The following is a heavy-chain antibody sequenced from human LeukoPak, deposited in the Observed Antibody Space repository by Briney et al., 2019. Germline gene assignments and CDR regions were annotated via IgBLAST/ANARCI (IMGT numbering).Heavy chain of an antibody. Sequence: EASVKVSCKASGYTFTSYGISWVRQAPGQGLEWMGWISAYNGNTNYAQKLQGRVTMTTDTSTSTAHVELRSLRSDDTAVYYCARDEGYYYDSSGYLIDPWGQGTLVTVSS. D-gene: IGHD3-22*01. CDR1: GYTFTSYG. J-gene: IGHJ5*02. V-gene: IGHV1-18*01. CDR3: ARDEGYYYDSSGYLIDP. CDR2: ISAYNGNT.